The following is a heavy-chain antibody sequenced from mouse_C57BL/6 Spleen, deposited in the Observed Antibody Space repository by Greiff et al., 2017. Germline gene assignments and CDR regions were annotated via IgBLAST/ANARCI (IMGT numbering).Heavy chain of an antibody. CDR2: FYPGSGSI. Sequence: VKLQESGAELVKPGASVKLSCKASGYTFTEYTIHWVKQRSGQGLEWIGWFYPGSGSITYNEKFKDKATLTADKSSSTVYMELSRLTSEDSAVYFCARHENGGSSYPAWFAYWGQGTLVTVSA. CDR1: GYTFTEYT. D-gene: IGHD1-1*01. J-gene: IGHJ3*01. CDR3: ARHENGGSSYPAWFAY. V-gene: IGHV1-62-2*01.